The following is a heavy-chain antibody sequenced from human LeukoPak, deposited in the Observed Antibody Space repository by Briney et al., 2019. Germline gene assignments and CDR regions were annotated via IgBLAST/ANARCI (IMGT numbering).Heavy chain of an antibody. CDR1: GGSLSGYY. Sequence: PSETLSLACAVDGGSLSGYYWSWIRQPPGKGLEWVGVINHSGSTNYNPSLKSRVTISVDTSKNHFSLQLSSVTAADTDVYYCPRDFQGTGYSYGYFDYWGQGTLVPVSS. D-gene: IGHD5-18*01. J-gene: IGHJ4*02. CDR2: INHSGST. V-gene: IGHV4-34*01. CDR3: PRDFQGTGYSYGYFDY.